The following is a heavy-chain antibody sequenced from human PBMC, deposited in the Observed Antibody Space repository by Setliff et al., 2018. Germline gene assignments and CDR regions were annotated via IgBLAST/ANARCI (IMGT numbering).Heavy chain of an antibody. V-gene: IGHV3-74*01. Sequence: GGSLRLSCAASGFTFSSHWMHWVRQAPGKRLMWVSRINNDGSSTTYEDSVKGRFTISRDISKNTLYLQMNSLRPEDTAVYYCARGGDYCGGECYIPPPDSYWGQGTLVTVSS. CDR1: GFTFSSHW. J-gene: IGHJ4*02. CDR2: INNDGSST. D-gene: IGHD2-21*01. CDR3: ARGGDYCGGECYIPPPDSY.